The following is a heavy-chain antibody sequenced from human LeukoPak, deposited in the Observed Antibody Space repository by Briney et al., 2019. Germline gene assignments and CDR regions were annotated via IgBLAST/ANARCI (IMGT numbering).Heavy chain of an antibody. Sequence: SVKVSCKASGGTFSSYAISWVRQAPGQGLEWMGGIIPIFGTANYAQKFQGRVTITADESTSTAYMELSSLRSEDTAVYYCARSNGGGSGWYGLFDYWGQGTLVTVSS. CDR1: GGTFSSYA. V-gene: IGHV1-69*13. D-gene: IGHD6-19*01. CDR3: ARSNGGGSGWYGLFDY. J-gene: IGHJ4*02. CDR2: IIPIFGTA.